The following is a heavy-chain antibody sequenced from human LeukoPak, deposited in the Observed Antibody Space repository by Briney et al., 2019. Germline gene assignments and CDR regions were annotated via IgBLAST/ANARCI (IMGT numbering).Heavy chain of an antibody. CDR1: GFTFSSYS. CDR3: ARDDMDMTTVPYYYYYGMDV. V-gene: IGHV3-21*01. Sequence: GGSLRLSCAASGFTFSSYSMNWVRQAPGKGLEWVSSISSSSSYIYYADSVKGRFTISRDNAKNSLYLQMNSLRAEDTAVYYCARDDMDMTTVPYYYYYGMDVWGQGTTVTVSS. CDR2: ISSSSSYI. D-gene: IGHD4-17*01. J-gene: IGHJ6*02.